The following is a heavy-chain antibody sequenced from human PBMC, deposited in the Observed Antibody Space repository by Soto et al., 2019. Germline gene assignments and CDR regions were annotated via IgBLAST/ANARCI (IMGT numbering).Heavy chain of an antibody. D-gene: IGHD6-13*01. V-gene: IGHV4-59*08. J-gene: IGHJ6*03. CDR1: SGSISSYY. CDR2: IYYSGST. CDR3: ARQQKIPGIAAAGPKFYYYYYYMDV. Sequence: TSETLSLTCAVSSGSISSYYWSWIRQPPGKGLEWIGYIYYSGSTNYNPSLKSRVTISVDTSKNQFSLKLSSVTAADTAGYYCARQQKIPGIAAAGPKFYYYYYYMDVWGKGTTVTVSS.